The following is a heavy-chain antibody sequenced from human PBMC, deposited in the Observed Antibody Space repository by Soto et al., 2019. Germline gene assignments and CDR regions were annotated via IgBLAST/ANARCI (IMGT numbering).Heavy chain of an antibody. J-gene: IGHJ4*02. CDR3: ARWNGFGDS. V-gene: IGHV3-23*01. Sequence: GGSLRLSCAVSGFSLGRYGVTWVRQTPEKGLEWVTGFSGGSGAIFYADSVRGRFTISRDSSTAYLQMNNLRPEDTAVYFCARWNGFGDSWGQGSLVTVSS. D-gene: IGHD1-1*01. CDR1: GFSLGRYG. CDR2: FSGGSGAI.